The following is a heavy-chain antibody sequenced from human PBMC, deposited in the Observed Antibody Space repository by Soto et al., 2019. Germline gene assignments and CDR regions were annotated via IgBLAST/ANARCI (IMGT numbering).Heavy chain of an antibody. CDR1: GFTFSGSA. Sequence: EVQLAESGGGLVQPGGSLKLSCAASGFTFSGSAMHWVRQASGKGLEWVGRIRSKANSYATAYAASVKGRFTISRDDSKNTAYLQMNSLKTEDTAVYYCTRDFWSGSVSHYWGQGTLVTVSS. CDR3: TRDFWSGSVSHY. V-gene: IGHV3-73*02. J-gene: IGHJ4*02. CDR2: IRSKANSYAT. D-gene: IGHD3-3*01.